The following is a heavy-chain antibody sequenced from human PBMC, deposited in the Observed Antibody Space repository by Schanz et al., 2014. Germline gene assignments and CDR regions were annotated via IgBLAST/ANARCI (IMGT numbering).Heavy chain of an antibody. CDR3: VRDSFFAFDY. J-gene: IGHJ4*02. V-gene: IGHV3-48*03. D-gene: IGHD3-3*01. CDR1: GFTFSSYD. Sequence: VQLVESGGGVVQPGRSLRLSCVASGFTFSSYDVFWVRQAPGKGLEWISYITYNGGTIYYADSVKGRFTISRDNAKNSLYLEMNSLRAEDTAVYYCVRDSFFAFDYWGQGTLVTVSS. CDR2: ITYNGGTI.